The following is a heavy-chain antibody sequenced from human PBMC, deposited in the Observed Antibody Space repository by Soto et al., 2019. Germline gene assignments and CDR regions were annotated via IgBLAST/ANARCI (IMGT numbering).Heavy chain of an antibody. D-gene: IGHD6-19*01. J-gene: IGHJ4*02. V-gene: IGHV1-18*01. CDR3: ARDLRGWYPSHHLFDY. Sequence: GASVNVSCKSSGYTFTSYCISWVRGAPGQGLEWMGWISAYNGNTNYAQKLQGRVTMTTDTSTSTAYMELRSLRSDDTAVYYCARDLRGWYPSHHLFDYWGQGTLVTVSS. CDR2: ISAYNGNT. CDR1: GYTFTSYC.